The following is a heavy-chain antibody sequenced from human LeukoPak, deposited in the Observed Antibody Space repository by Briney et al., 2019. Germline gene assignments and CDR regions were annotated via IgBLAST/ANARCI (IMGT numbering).Heavy chain of an antibody. D-gene: IGHD3-10*01. J-gene: IGHJ3*02. Sequence: SEALSLTCAVSGGSISSSNWWSWVRQPPGKGLEWIGEIYHSGSTNYNPSLKSRVTISVDKSKNQFSLKLSSVTAADTAVYYCARAPYGSGSYVMDAFDIWGQGTMVTVSS. V-gene: IGHV4-4*02. CDR3: ARAPYGSGSYVMDAFDI. CDR1: GGSISSSNW. CDR2: IYHSGST.